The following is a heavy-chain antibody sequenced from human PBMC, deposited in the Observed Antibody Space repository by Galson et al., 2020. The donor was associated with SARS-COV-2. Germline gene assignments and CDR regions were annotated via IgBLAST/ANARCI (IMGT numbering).Heavy chain of an antibody. V-gene: IGHV3-9*01. D-gene: IGHD6-13*01. Sequence: TGGSLRLSCAASGFTFGDYAMHWVRQAPGKGLEWVSGITWNSGTIAYADSVKGRFTISRDNAKNSLYLQMNSLRAEDTALYYCAKVYSIEAAAPEYFQRWGQGTLVTVSS. CDR3: AKVYSIEAAAPEYFQR. CDR2: ITWNSGTI. J-gene: IGHJ1*01. CDR1: GFTFGDYA.